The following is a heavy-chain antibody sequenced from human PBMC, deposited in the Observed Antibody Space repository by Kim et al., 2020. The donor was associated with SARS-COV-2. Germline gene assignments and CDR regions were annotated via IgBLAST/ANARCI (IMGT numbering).Heavy chain of an antibody. V-gene: IGHV4-39*01. CDR2: IYYSGST. D-gene: IGHD3-10*01. CDR1: GGSISSSSYY. J-gene: IGHJ4*02. CDR3: ARSFLWFGELLPPSWVSFYSDY. Sequence: SETLSLTCTVSGGSISSSSYYWGWIRQPPGKGLEWIGSIYYSGSTYYNPSLKSRVTISVDTSKNQFSLKLSSVTAADTAVYYCARSFLWFGELLPPSWVSFYSDYWGQGTLVTVSS.